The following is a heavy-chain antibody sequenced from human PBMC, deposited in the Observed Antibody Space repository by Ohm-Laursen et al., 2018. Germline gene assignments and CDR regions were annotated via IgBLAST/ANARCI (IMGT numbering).Heavy chain of an antibody. V-gene: IGHV3-33*08. Sequence: SLRLSCAASGFTFSSYGMHWVRQAPGKGLGWVADIWYDGTNKKYGDSVKGRFTISRDNSKKKLYLQMNSLRVEDTAVYYCARGSCTSSASAFDMWGQGTMVTVAS. D-gene: IGHD2-2*01. CDR2: IWYDGTNK. CDR1: GFTFSSYG. J-gene: IGHJ3*02. CDR3: ARGSCTSSASAFDM.